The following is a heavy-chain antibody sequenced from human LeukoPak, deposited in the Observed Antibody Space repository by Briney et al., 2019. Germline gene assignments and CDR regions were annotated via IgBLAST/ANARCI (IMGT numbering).Heavy chain of an antibody. Sequence: SETLSLTCTVSGGSISSYYWNWIRQPAGKGLEWIGRIYISGSTNYNPSLKSRVTMSVDTSKNQFSLKLSSVTAADTAVYYCARGESHFDWLSWGQGTLVTVSS. D-gene: IGHD3-9*01. CDR3: ARGESHFDWLS. J-gene: IGHJ5*02. CDR2: IYISGST. CDR1: GGSISSYY. V-gene: IGHV4-4*07.